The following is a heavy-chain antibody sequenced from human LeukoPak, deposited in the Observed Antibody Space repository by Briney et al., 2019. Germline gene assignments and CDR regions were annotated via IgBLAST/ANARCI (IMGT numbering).Heavy chain of an antibody. CDR3: ARAHYYGSGNYYPIDY. V-gene: IGHV3-21*04. CDR2: ISSSSSYI. CDR1: GFTFSDCS. J-gene: IGHJ4*02. D-gene: IGHD3-10*01. Sequence: GGSLRLSCAASGFTFSDCSMNWVRRAPGKGLEWVSSISSSSSYIYYADSVKGRFTISRDNAKNSLYLQMNSLRAEDTALYHCARAHYYGSGNYYPIDYWGQGALVTVSS.